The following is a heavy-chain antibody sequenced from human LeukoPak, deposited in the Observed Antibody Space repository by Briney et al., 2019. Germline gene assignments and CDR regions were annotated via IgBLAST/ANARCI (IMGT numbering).Heavy chain of an antibody. CDR3: AKDRVGRSSGWYAVHFQH. CDR1: GFTFSSYG. Sequence: TGGSLRLSCAASGFTFSSYGMHWVRQAPGKGLEWVAVISYDGSNKYYADSVKGRFTISRDNSKNTLYLQMNSLRAEDTAVYYCAKDRVGRSSGWYAVHFQHWGQGTLVTVSS. J-gene: IGHJ1*01. CDR2: ISYDGSNK. D-gene: IGHD6-19*01. V-gene: IGHV3-30*18.